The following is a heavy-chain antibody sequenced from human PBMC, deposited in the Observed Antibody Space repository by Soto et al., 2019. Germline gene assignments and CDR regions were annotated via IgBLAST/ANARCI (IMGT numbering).Heavy chain of an antibody. Sequence: GGSLSLSCAASGFTFTSHAMHWVRKHPGKGLEWVAAISYDEIDKKYASSVKGRFTVTRDNVKNTLSLQMNSLRPEDTAVYYCARDRRYYGTSGSFDYWGQGTLVTVSS. V-gene: IGHV3-30*03. CDR1: GFTFTSHA. CDR2: ISYDEIDK. D-gene: IGHD3-22*01. CDR3: ARDRRYYGTSGSFDY. J-gene: IGHJ4*02.